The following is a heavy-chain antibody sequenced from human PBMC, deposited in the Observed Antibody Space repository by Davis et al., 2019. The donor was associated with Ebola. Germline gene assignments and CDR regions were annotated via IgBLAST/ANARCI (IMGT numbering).Heavy chain of an antibody. CDR1: GGFVSSGGYS. D-gene: IGHD3-10*01. Sequence: MPSETLSLTCAVSGGFVSSGGYSWSWIRQPPGKGLEWIGYYYYTGSTHYSPSLKSRVTISIDTSKNQFSLHLSSVTAADTAVYYCARHTMVRGVTFDYWGQGTLVTVSS. V-gene: IGHV4-30-4*07. CDR2: YYYTGST. CDR3: ARHTMVRGVTFDY. J-gene: IGHJ4*02.